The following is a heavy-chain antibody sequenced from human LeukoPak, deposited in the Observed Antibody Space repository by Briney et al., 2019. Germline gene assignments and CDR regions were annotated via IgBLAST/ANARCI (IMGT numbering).Heavy chain of an antibody. CDR2: INAGNGNT. CDR1: GYTFTSYA. J-gene: IGHJ5*02. D-gene: IGHD6-6*01. Sequence: GASVKVSCKASGYTFTSYAMHWVRQAPGQRLEWMGWINAGNGNTKYSQKFQGRVTITRDTSASTAYMELSSLRSEDTAVYYCARDSSSSMGYNWFDPWGQGTLVIVSS. V-gene: IGHV1-3*01. CDR3: ARDSSSSMGYNWFDP.